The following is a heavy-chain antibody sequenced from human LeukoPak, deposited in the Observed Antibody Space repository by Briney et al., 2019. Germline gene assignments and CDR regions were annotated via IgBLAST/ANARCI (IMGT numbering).Heavy chain of an antibody. D-gene: IGHD1-7*01. CDR2: IKSKTDGETT. CDR3: TTPWGSELELPDY. CDR1: GFTFSNAW. Sequence: GGSLRLSCAASGFTFSNAWMSWVRQAPGKGLEWVGRIKSKTDGETTDYAAPVKGRFTISRDDSKNALYLQMNSLKTEDTAVYYCTTPWGSELELPDYWGQGTLVTVSS. V-gene: IGHV3-15*01. J-gene: IGHJ4*02.